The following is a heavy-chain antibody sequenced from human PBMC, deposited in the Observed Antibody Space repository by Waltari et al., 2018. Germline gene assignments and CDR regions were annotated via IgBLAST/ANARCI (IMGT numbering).Heavy chain of an antibody. J-gene: IGHJ6*03. CDR3: ARETAYYYDSSGYYYMDV. Sequence: QVQLQESGPGLVKPSETLSLTCTVSGGSISSYYWSWIRQPPGKGLEWIGYIYYSGSTNYNPSLKSRVTISVVTSKNQFSLKLSSVTAADTAVYYCARETAYYYDSSGYYYMDVWGKGTTVTVSS. CDR1: GGSISSYY. D-gene: IGHD3-22*01. CDR2: IYYSGST. V-gene: IGHV4-59*01.